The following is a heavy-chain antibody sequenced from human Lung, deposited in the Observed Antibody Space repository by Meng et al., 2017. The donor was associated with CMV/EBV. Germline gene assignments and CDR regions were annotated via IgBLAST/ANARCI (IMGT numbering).Heavy chain of an antibody. CDR3: ARERADYYDTKQTLDY. D-gene: IGHD3-22*01. Sequence: GESLKISCAASGFTFSDCYMSWIRQAPGKGLEWVSYISSSGTTIYYADSVKGRFTISRDNAKNSLYLQMNSLRDEDTAVYYCARERADYYDTKQTLDYWGLGTPVTVSS. CDR2: ISSSGTTI. V-gene: IGHV3-11*01. J-gene: IGHJ4*02. CDR1: GFTFSDCY.